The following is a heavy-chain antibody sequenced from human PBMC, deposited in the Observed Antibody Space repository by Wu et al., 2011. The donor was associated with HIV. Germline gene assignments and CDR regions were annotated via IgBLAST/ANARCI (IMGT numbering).Heavy chain of an antibody. Sequence: QVQLVQSGDEVKKPGASVKVSCKASGKGFPTSIVTWVRQAPGQGLEWLGWINGYNGSSRYRQNFQDRVSMSTDSATTTAYMELRSLRSDDTAVYYCASVRCHVDHCYFPLLGTAFDIWGQGTMVTVSS. CDR2: INGYNGSS. CDR1: GKGFPTSI. V-gene: IGHV1-18*01. CDR3: ASVRCHVDHCYFPLLGTAFDI. J-gene: IGHJ3*02. D-gene: IGHD2-15*01.